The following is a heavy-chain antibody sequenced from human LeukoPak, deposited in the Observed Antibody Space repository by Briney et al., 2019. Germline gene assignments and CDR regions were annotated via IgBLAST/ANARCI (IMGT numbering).Heavy chain of an antibody. V-gene: IGHV3-33*08. Sequence: GGSLRLSCAASGFSFSSYGMHWVRQAPGKGLEWVAVVWYVGSEKYYADSVKGRFTISRDNAKNSLYLQMNSLRAEDTAVYYCAREKSIAARFVFDYWGQGTLVTVSS. CDR3: AREKSIAARFVFDY. CDR2: VWYVGSEK. D-gene: IGHD6-6*01. CDR1: GFSFSSYG. J-gene: IGHJ4*02.